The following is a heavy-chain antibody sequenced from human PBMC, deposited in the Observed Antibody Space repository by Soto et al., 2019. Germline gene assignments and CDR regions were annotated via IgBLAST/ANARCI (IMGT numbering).Heavy chain of an antibody. CDR2: IHYTGST. CDR1: SDSISSSNYY. V-gene: IGHV4-39*01. CDR3: ARRECSGGTCSFDP. D-gene: IGHD2-15*01. J-gene: IGHJ5*02. Sequence: SETLSLTCTVSSDSISSSNYYRAWIRQPPGKGLEWIGSIHYTGSTYYNPSLKSRVTISVDTSKNQFSLKLTSVSAADTAVYYCARRECSGGTCSFDPWGQGTLVTVSS.